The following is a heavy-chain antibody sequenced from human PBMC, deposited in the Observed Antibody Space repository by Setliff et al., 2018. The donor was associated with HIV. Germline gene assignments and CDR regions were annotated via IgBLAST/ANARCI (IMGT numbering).Heavy chain of an antibody. CDR1: GYTFTGYY. CDR2: INPNSGGT. V-gene: IGHV1-2*04. CDR3: ASWIKFPYPEPTWEMVRGVPHCYYYYDMDV. D-gene: IGHD3-10*01. J-gene: IGHJ6*03. Sequence: ASVKVSCKASGYTFTGYYMHWVRQAPGQGLEWMGWINPNSGGTNYAQKFQGWVTMTRDTSISTAYMELSRLRSDDTAVYYCASWIKFPYPEPTWEMVRGVPHCYYYYDMDVWGKGTTVTVSS.